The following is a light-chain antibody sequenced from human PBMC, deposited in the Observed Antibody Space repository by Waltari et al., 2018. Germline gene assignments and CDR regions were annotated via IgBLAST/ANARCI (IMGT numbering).Light chain of an antibody. Sequence: QSALSQPASVSGSPGQSVTISCTGTSKDVGANDYASWYQQHPGRAPKLMIYDVRQRSSVVSNRFSGSRAGNTASLTISGLQTEDEADYYCTAYTTSATLVCGGGTRLTVL. J-gene: IGLJ3*02. CDR2: DVR. CDR1: SKDVGANDY. V-gene: IGLV2-14*03. CDR3: TAYTTSATLV.